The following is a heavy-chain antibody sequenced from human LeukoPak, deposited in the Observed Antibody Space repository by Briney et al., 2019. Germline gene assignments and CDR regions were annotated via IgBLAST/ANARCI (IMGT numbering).Heavy chain of an antibody. J-gene: IGHJ3*01. D-gene: IGHD3-3*01. V-gene: IGHV1-18*01. CDR2: ISTTNGDT. Sequence: VASVWVSCKASGYTFTNFGISWVRQAPGQGLEYMGWISTTNGDTNYALKVQGRVTMTTDASTTTATMELRNLRSDDSGVYYCARDTVRFAPSHPQRAAFDVWGQGTMVTVSS. CDR3: ARDTVRFAPSHPQRAAFDV. CDR1: GYTFTNFG.